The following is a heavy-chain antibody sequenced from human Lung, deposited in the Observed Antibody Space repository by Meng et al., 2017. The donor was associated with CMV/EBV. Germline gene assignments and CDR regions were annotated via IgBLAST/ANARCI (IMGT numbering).Heavy chain of an antibody. CDR1: GFTFSNYW. Sequence: SCVASGFTFSNYWMHWVRQAPGKGLVWVSRINSDGSSTNYADSVKGRFTISRDNAKNTLYLQMNSLRVEDTAMYYCAIYDLWSPLSGYWGQGTLVTVSS. CDR3: AIYDLWSPLSGY. D-gene: IGHD3-3*01. J-gene: IGHJ4*02. V-gene: IGHV3-74*01. CDR2: INSDGSST.